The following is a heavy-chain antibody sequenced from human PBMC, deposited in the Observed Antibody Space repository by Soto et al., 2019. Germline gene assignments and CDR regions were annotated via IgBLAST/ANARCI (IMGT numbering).Heavy chain of an antibody. CDR3: ARVGQELWFGLAGLDP. J-gene: IGHJ5*02. Sequence: GASVKVSCKASGYTFTSYGISWVRQAPGQGLEWMGWISAYNGNTNYAQKLQGRVTMTTDTSTSTAYMELRSLRSDDTAVYYCARVGQELWFGLAGLDPWGQGTLVTVSS. D-gene: IGHD3-10*01. V-gene: IGHV1-18*01. CDR1: GYTFTSYG. CDR2: ISAYNGNT.